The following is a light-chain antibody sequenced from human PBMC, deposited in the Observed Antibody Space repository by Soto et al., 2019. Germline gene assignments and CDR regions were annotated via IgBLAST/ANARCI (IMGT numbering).Light chain of an antibody. J-gene: IGLJ1*01. Sequence: QSVLTQPPSVSGAPGQRVTISCTGSSSNIGAPYDVHWYQHLPGTAPKLLIFGDNNRPSGVPDRFSGSKSGTSASLAITRLQAEDEADYYCQSADSSGTYYVFGTGTKLTVL. CDR3: QSADSSGTYYV. V-gene: IGLV1-40*01. CDR2: GDN. CDR1: SSNIGAPYD.